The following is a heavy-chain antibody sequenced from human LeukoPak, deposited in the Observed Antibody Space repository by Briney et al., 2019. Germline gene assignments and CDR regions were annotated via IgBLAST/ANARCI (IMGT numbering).Heavy chain of an antibody. Sequence: GGALRISCGAAGFIFSNYCMHWGRQAPGKGVEWVGVIWYDGSNKYYADSVKGRFTISRDNSKNTVYLQMNSLRAEDTAVYYCARGLRNTDTFDIWGQGTMVTVSS. J-gene: IGHJ3*02. CDR2: IWYDGSNK. CDR3: ARGLRNTDTFDI. V-gene: IGHV3-33*01. CDR1: GFIFSNYC.